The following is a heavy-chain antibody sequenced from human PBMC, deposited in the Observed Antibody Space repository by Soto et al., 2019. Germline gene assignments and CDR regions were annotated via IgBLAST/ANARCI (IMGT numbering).Heavy chain of an antibody. CDR1: GFTFSIYA. Sequence: GESLKISCAASGFTFSIYAMSWVRQAPGKGLEWVSTVSNSGGSTYYADSVKGRFTISRDNSTNTVYLQLNSLRPEDTAIFYCAKVPVGYYYMDVWGKGTTVTVSS. CDR3: AKVPVGYYYMDV. CDR2: VSNSGGST. J-gene: IGHJ6*03. V-gene: IGHV3-23*01.